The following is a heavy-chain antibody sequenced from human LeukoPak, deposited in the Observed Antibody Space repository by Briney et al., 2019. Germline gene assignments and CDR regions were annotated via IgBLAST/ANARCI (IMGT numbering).Heavy chain of an antibody. D-gene: IGHD2-15*01. CDR3: ARDYCSGGSCYSPDGYFDY. CDR2: ISSSGSTI. CDR1: GFTFSGYY. Sequence: PGGSLRLSCAASGFTFSGYYMSWIRQAPGKGLEWVSYISSSGSTIYYADSVKGRFTISRDNAKNSLYLQMNSLRAEDTAVYYCARDYCSGGSCYSPDGYFDYWGQGTLVTVSS. J-gene: IGHJ4*02. V-gene: IGHV3-11*01.